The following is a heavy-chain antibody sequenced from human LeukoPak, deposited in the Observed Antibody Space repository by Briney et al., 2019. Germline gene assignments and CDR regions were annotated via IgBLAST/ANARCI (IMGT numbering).Heavy chain of an antibody. CDR2: INPNSGGT. D-gene: IGHD6-13*01. J-gene: IGHJ4*02. V-gene: IGHV1-2*02. CDR1: GYTFTGYH. Sequence: ASVKVSCKASGYTFTGYHMHWVRQAPGQGPEWMGWINPNSGGTNYAQKFQGRVTMTRDTSISTAYMELSRLRSDDTAVYYCARVADYSSSWGVDYWGQGTLVTVSS. CDR3: ARVADYSSSWGVDY.